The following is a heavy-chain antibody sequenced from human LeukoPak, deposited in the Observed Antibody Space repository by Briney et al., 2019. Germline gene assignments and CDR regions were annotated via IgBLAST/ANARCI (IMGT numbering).Heavy chain of an antibody. CDR3: ARDTRGGGSFD. V-gene: IGHV3-7*01. CDR2: IKQDGSEK. Sequence: PGWSLRLSCVASGITFSSYWMSWVRQGPGKGLEWVANIKQDGSEKYYVDSVKGRFTISRDNAKNSLYLQMNSLRAEDTAVYYCARDTRGGGSFDWGQGTLVTVSS. D-gene: IGHD2-15*01. J-gene: IGHJ4*02. CDR1: GITFSSYW.